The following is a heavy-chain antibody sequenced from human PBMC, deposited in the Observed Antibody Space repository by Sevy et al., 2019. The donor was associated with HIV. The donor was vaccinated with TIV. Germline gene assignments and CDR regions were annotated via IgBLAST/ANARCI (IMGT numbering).Heavy chain of an antibody. Sequence: ASVKVSCKASGYTFTSYGISWVRQAPGQGLEWMGWISAYNGNTNYAQKLQGRVTMTTDTSTSTAYMELRSLRSDDTAVYYCARDSLGEGEAAFDIWGQGTMVTVSS. CDR1: GYTFTSYG. V-gene: IGHV1-18*01. D-gene: IGHD3-16*01. J-gene: IGHJ3*02. CDR3: ARDSLGEGEAAFDI. CDR2: ISAYNGNT.